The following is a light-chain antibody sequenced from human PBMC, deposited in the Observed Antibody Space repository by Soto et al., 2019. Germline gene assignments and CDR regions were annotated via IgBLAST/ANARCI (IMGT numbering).Light chain of an antibody. CDR1: QDISNY. Sequence: DIQMTQSPSSLSASVGDRVTITCQASQDISNYLNWYQQKPGKAPKLLIYDASNLETGVPSRFSRSGSGTDFTFTISSLQPEDIATYYCQQYGTFGGGTKVEIK. CDR3: QQYGT. CDR2: DAS. J-gene: IGKJ4*01. V-gene: IGKV1-33*01.